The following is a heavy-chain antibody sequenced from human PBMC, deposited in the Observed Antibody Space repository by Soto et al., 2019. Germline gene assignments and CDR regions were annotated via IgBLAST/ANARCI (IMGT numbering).Heavy chain of an antibody. J-gene: IGHJ6*02. Sequence: EVQLLESGGGLVQPGGSLRLSCAASGFTFSSYAMSWVRQAPGKGLEWVSAISGSGGSTYYADSVKGRFTISRDNSKNTLYLQMNSLRAEDTAVYYWANGLSGYYYGMDVWGQGTTVTVSS. CDR2: ISGSGGST. CDR1: GFTFSSYA. D-gene: IGHD3-3*01. V-gene: IGHV3-23*01. CDR3: ANGLSGYYYGMDV.